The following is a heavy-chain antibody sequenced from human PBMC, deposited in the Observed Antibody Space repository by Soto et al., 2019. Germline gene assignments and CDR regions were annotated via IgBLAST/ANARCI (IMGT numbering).Heavy chain of an antibody. CDR3: ARIFGVVIMGFDY. J-gene: IGHJ4*02. D-gene: IGHD3-3*01. V-gene: IGHV4-30-4*01. Sequence: SETLSLTCTVSGGSISSGDYYWSWIRQPPGKGLEWIGYICYSGSTYYNPSLKSRVTISVDTSKNQFSLKLSSVTAADTAVYYCARIFGVVIMGFDYWGQGTLVTVSS. CDR1: GGSISSGDYY. CDR2: ICYSGST.